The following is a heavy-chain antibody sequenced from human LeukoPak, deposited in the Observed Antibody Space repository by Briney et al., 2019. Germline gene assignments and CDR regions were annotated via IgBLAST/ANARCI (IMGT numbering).Heavy chain of an antibody. CDR3: ARWMGVNYSDY. CDR1: GYTFTGYY. Sequence: ASVKVSCEACGYTFTGYYMRWVRQAPGQGLEWMGWINPNSGGTNYAQKFQGRVTMTRDTSISTAYMELSRRRSDDTAVYYCARWMGVNYSDYWGQGTLVTVSS. CDR2: INPNSGGT. J-gene: IGHJ4*02. V-gene: IGHV1-2*02. D-gene: IGHD3-16*01.